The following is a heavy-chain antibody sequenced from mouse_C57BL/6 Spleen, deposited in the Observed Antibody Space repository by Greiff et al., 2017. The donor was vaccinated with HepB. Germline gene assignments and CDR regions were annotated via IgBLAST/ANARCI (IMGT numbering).Heavy chain of an antibody. Sequence: EVNVVESGGGLVQPKGSLKLSCAASGFSFNTYAMNWVRQAPGKGLEWVARIRSKSNNYATYYADSVKDRFTISRDDSESMLYLQMNNLKTEDTAMYYCVRQGYYGSSYGGFYWYFDVWGTGTTVTVSS. CDR2: IRSKSNNYAT. D-gene: IGHD1-1*01. CDR3: VRQGYYGSSYGGFYWYFDV. CDR1: GFSFNTYA. V-gene: IGHV10-1*01. J-gene: IGHJ1*03.